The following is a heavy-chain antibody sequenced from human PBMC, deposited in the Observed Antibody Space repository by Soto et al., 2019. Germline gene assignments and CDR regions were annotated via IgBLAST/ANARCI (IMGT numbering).Heavy chain of an antibody. J-gene: IGHJ4*02. Sequence: QVQLVQSGAEVKKPGSSVKVSCKASGGTFSSYTISWVRQAPGQGLEWMGRIIPILGIANYAQKFQGRVTITADKSTSTAYMELSSLRSEDTAVYYCARADQLNNGVIAARQEYWGKGTLVTVSS. CDR2: IIPILGIA. V-gene: IGHV1-69*02. D-gene: IGHD6-6*01. CDR3: ARADQLNNGVIAARQEY. CDR1: GGTFSSYT.